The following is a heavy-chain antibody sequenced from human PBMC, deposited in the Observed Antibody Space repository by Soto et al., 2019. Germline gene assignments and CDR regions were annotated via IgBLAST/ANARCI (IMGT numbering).Heavy chain of an antibody. J-gene: IGHJ6*02. CDR3: ARDGFFDYYYCMDV. V-gene: IGHV3-23*01. CDR2: ISSSGGTT. D-gene: IGHD3-10*01. CDR1: GFTFGSYA. Sequence: GGSLRLSCAASGFTFGSYAMTWVRQAPGSGLEWVSGISSSGGTTYYADSVKGRFIISRDNSKNTLYLQMNSLRAEDTAIYSCARDGFFDYYYCMDVWGQGTTVTVSS.